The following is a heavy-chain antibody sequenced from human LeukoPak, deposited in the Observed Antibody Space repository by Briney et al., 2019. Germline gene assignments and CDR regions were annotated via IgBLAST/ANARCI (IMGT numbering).Heavy chain of an antibody. CDR1: GGSLSNYH. Sequence: PSETLSLTCSVWGGSLSNYHESGLPHPPGRGGEGIGYIYYSGSTNYNPSLKSRVTISVDTSKNQFSLKLSSVTAADTAVYYCARSPYGNAFDIWGQGTMVTVSS. V-gene: IGHV4-59*08. CDR3: ARSPYGNAFDI. D-gene: IGHD4-17*01. CDR2: IYYSGST. J-gene: IGHJ3*02.